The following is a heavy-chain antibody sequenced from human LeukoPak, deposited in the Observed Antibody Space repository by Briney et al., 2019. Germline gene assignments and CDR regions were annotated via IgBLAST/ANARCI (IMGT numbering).Heavy chain of an antibody. CDR3: ARDTIQGAWQWLSTVRDNWFDP. CDR1: GYTFTSYA. Sequence: GASVKVSCKASGYTFTSYAMNWVRQAPGQGLEWMGWISAYNGNTNYTQKLQGRVTMTTDTSTSTAYMELRSLRSDDTAVYYCARDTIQGAWQWLSTVRDNWFDPWGQGTLVTVSS. J-gene: IGHJ5*02. V-gene: IGHV1-18*01. CDR2: ISAYNGNT. D-gene: IGHD6-19*01.